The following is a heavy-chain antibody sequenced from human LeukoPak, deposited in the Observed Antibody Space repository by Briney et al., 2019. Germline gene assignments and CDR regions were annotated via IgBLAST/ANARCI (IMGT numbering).Heavy chain of an antibody. CDR1: GGSISNSDYY. J-gene: IGHJ3*02. D-gene: IGHD3-22*01. V-gene: IGHV4-39*07. CDR2: INYRGST. Sequence: SETLSLTCTVSGGSISNSDYYWDWIRQPPGKGLEWIGSINYRGSTYYNPSLESRVTISVDRSKNQFSLKLSSVTAADTAVYYCARVWLLHAFDIWGQGTMVTVSS. CDR3: ARVWLLHAFDI.